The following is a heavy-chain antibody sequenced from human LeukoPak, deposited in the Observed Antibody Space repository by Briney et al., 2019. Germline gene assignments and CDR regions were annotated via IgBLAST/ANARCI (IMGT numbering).Heavy chain of an antibody. Sequence: GGSLRLSCAASGFTFSDYYMSWIRQAPGKGLEWVANIEQDGSEKYYADSVKGRFTISRDNAKNSLYLQMNSLRAEDTAVYYCAREYYYDSSAAEAFDIWGQGTMVTVSS. CDR3: AREYYYDSSAAEAFDI. CDR1: GFTFSDYY. CDR2: IEQDGSEK. J-gene: IGHJ3*02. V-gene: IGHV3-7*01. D-gene: IGHD3-22*01.